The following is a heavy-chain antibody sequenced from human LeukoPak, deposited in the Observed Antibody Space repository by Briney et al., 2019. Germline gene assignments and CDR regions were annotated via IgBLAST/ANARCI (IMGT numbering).Heavy chain of an antibody. CDR3: ARRANWGYYFDY. D-gene: IGHD7-27*01. CDR2: MYPGDSEA. V-gene: IGHV5-51*01. CDR1: GYSFTNYW. J-gene: IGHJ4*02. Sequence: GESLKISCAGSGYSFTNYWIGWVRQMPGKGLEWMGIMYPGDSEATYSPSFQGQVTISADKSISTAYLQWSSLKATDTDMYYCARRANWGYYFDYWGQGTLVTVSS.